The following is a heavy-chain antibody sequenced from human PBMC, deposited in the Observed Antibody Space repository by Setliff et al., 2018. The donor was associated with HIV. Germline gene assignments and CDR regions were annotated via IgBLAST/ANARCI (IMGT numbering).Heavy chain of an antibody. Sequence: SETLSLTCAVYGGSFSGYYWSWIRQPPGKGLEWIGEIKHSGSINYNPSLKSRVTISVDTSKNQFSLKLSSVTAADTAVYYCARGQGYSYGYGDWFDPWGQGTLVTVSS. V-gene: IGHV4-34*01. D-gene: IGHD5-18*01. CDR3: ARGQGYSYGYGDWFDP. CDR2: IKHSGSI. CDR1: GGSFSGYY. J-gene: IGHJ5*02.